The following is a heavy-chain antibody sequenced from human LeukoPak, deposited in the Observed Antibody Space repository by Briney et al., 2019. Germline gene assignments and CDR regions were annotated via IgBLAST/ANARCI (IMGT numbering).Heavy chain of an antibody. D-gene: IGHD2-15*01. J-gene: IGHJ4*02. Sequence: SETLSLTCAVYGGSFSGYYWSWIRQPPGKGLEWIGYIYYRGSTNYNPSLKSRVTISIDTSKKQFSLRLSSVTAADTAVYYCARASCSGGTCPRGWYFDYWGQGTLVTVSS. CDR1: GGSFSGYY. V-gene: IGHV4-59*01. CDR3: ARASCSGGTCPRGWYFDY. CDR2: IYYRGST.